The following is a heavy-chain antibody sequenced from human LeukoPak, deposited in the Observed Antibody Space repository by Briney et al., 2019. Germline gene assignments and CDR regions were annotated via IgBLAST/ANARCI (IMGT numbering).Heavy chain of an antibody. CDR1: GFTFSSYD. Sequence: GGSLRLSCAASGFTFSSYDMSWVRQAPGKGLEWVSAISGSGGSTYYADSVKGRFTISRDNSKNTLYLQMNSPRAEDTAVYYCAKTVAETTDYFDYWGQGTLVTVSS. D-gene: IGHD6-19*01. V-gene: IGHV3-23*01. J-gene: IGHJ4*02. CDR3: AKTVAETTDYFDY. CDR2: ISGSGGST.